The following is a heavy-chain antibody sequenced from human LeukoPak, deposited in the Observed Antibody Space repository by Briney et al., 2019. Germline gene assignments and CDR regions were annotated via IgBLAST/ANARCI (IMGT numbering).Heavy chain of an antibody. CDR3: ARDRYSNLDY. V-gene: IGHV4-59*01. D-gene: IGHD4-11*01. J-gene: IGHJ4*02. CDR1: GGSISSYY. Sequence: SETLSLTCTVSGGSISSYYWSWIRQPPGKGLEWIGYIFYSGSTNCNPSLKSRVTISEDTSKNQFSLKLSSATAADTAVYYCARDRYSNLDYWGQGTLVTVSS. CDR2: IFYSGST.